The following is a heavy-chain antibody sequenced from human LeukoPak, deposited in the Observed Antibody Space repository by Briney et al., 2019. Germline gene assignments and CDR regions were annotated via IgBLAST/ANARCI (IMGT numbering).Heavy chain of an antibody. D-gene: IGHD1-26*01. J-gene: IGHJ6*03. CDR2: INPNSGGT. V-gene: IGHV1-2*02. Sequence: ASVKVSFKASGYTFTGYYMHWVRQAPGQGLEWMGWINPNSGGTNYAQKFQGRVTMTRDTSISTAYMELSRLRSDDTAVYYCARDRLAGATSRAYYYYYMDVWGKGTTVAVSS. CDR3: ARDRLAGATSRAYYYYYMDV. CDR1: GYTFTGYY.